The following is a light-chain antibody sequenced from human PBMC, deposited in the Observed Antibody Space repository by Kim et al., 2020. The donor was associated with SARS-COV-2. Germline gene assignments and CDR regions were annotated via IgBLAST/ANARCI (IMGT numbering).Light chain of an antibody. Sequence: LHITQSPSSLSASVGDRVTMTCRSSQKIAGFVSWYQVKPGKAPRLLIFTASTLQGGVPSRFTGSGSGADFTLTISSLQAEDCAIYYCQQTYDPPLTFGGATKLEI. J-gene: IGKJ4*01. V-gene: IGKV1-39*01. CDR3: QQTYDPPLT. CDR2: TAS. CDR1: QKIAGF.